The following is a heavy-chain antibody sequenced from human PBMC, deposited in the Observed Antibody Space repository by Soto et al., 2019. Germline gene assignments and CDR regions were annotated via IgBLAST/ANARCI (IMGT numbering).Heavy chain of an antibody. V-gene: IGHV4-30-2*01. CDR3: AKTYYYDRSGYYQNWFDP. CDR2: IYPSGMP. Sequence: SETLSLTCTVSGGSISNAAYSWSWIRQPPGKGLEWIGYIYPSGMPFYNPSLRSRVTISIDRSKNQFSLNLTSVTAADTAVYYCAKTYYYDRSGYYQNWFDPWGQGTLVTVSS. J-gene: IGHJ5*02. D-gene: IGHD3-22*01. CDR1: GGSISNAAYS.